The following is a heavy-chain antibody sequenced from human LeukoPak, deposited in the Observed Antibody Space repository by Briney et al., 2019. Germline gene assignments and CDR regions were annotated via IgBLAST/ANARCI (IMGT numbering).Heavy chain of an antibody. CDR1: SGSFNDYC. V-gene: IGHV4-34*01. J-gene: IGHJ4*02. CDR2: IYSGGSA. CDR3: ARSGWGYGSGSYFHY. D-gene: IGHD3-10*01. Sequence: SETLSLTCAVYSGSFNDYCWIWLRQPPRRGLEWIGEIYSGGSANYDPSLKGRLAISVDPSKNQFSLKLSSVTAADTAVYYCARSGWGYGSGSYFHYWGQGTLVTVSS.